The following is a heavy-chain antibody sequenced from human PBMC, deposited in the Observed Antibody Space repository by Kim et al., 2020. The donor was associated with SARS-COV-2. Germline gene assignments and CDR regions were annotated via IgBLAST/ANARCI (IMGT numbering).Heavy chain of an antibody. V-gene: IGHV4-59*13. CDR3: SRSLGYYGILTGCSNRVGFFDC. CDR1: GGSISSYY. CDR2: IYYSGST. D-gene: IGHD3-9*01. J-gene: IGHJ4*02. Sequence: SETLSLTCTVSGGSISSYYWSWIRQPPGKGLEWIGYIYYSGSTNYNPSPKSRVTISVDTSKNQFSLKLSSVTAADTAVYYCSRSLGYYGILTGCSNRVGFFDCWGQRTLVSVSS.